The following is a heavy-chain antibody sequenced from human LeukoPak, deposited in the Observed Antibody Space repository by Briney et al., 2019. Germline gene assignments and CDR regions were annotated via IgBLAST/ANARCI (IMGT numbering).Heavy chain of an antibody. CDR3: AKDRCGGASCSFNY. Sequence: GGSLRLSCAASGFTFTNAWMSWVRQAPGKGLEWVGRIKGKTAGGTTDYAAPVRGRFTISRDNSKNTLYLQMNSLRAEDTAIYYCAKDRCGGASCSFNYWGQGTLVTVSS. CDR1: GFTFTNAW. J-gene: IGHJ4*02. V-gene: IGHV3-15*01. CDR2: IKGKTAGGTT. D-gene: IGHD2-15*01.